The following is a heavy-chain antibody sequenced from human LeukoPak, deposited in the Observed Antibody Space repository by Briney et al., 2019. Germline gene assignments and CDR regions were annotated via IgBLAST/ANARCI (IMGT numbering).Heavy chain of an antibody. CDR2: ISSSGSTI. J-gene: IGHJ4*02. CDR1: GFTFSSYE. Sequence: PGGSLRLSCAASGFTFSSYEMNWVRQAPGKGLEWVSYISSSGSTIYCADSVKGRFTISRDNAKNSLYLQMNSLRAEDTAVYYCARYDYVWGSYRYRGEFDYWGQGTLVTVSS. D-gene: IGHD3-16*02. V-gene: IGHV3-48*03. CDR3: ARYDYVWGSYRYRGEFDY.